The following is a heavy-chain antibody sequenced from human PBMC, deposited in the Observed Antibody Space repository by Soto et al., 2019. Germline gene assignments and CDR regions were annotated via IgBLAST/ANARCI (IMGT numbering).Heavy chain of an antibody. D-gene: IGHD1-1*01. Sequence: PSETLSLTCTVSGGSITSSYWSWIRLPPGKGLEWIAYSYDTGISGYTPSTSYNPSLKSRVTMSVDTSKSQFSLKLTSVTAADTAVYYCARGDDAFFYYGLDVWGQWRTVTVS. J-gene: IGHJ6*02. CDR3: ARGDDAFFYYGLDV. V-gene: IGHV4-59*01. CDR2: SYDTGISGYTPST. CDR1: GGSITSSY.